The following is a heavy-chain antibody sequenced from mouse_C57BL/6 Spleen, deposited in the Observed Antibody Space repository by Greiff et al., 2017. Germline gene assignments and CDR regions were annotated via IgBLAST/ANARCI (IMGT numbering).Heavy chain of an antibody. J-gene: IGHJ4*01. CDR3: ARTLITTVGYYAMDY. D-gene: IGHD1-1*01. CDR2: INPNNGGP. V-gene: IGHV1-18*01. Sequence: VQLKQSGPELVKPGASVKIPCKASGYTFTDYNMDWVKQSHGKSLEWIGDINPNNGGPIYNQKFKGKATLTVDKSSSTAYMELRSLTSEDTAVYYCARTLITTVGYYAMDYWGQGTSVTVSS. CDR1: GYTFTDYN.